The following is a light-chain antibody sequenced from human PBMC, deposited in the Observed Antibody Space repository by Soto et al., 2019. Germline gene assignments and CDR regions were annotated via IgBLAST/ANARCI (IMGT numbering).Light chain of an antibody. CDR1: SSGVGGYNF. Sequence: QSALTQPRSASGSPGQSVTISCTGTSSGVGGYNFVSWYQQHPGKAPKLMIYEVSERPSGVPDRFSGAKSGNTASLTVSGLQANDEADYYCSSHAASNIVVFGGGTKLPVL. V-gene: IGLV2-8*01. CDR3: SSHAASNIVV. CDR2: EVS. J-gene: IGLJ2*01.